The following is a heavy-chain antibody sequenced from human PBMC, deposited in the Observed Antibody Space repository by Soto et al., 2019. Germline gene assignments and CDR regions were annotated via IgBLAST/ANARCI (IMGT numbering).Heavy chain of an antibody. V-gene: IGHV4-34*01. J-gene: IGHJ5*02. CDR1: GGSFSGYY. CDR2: INHSGST. CDR3: ARGRSRITMVRGPRTPRTWFDP. D-gene: IGHD3-10*01. Sequence: SETLSLTCAVYGGSFSGYYWSWIRQPPGKGLEWIGEINHSGSTNYNPSLKSRVTISVDTSKNQFSLKLSSVTAADTAVYYCARGRSRITMVRGPRTPRTWFDPWGQGTLVTVSS.